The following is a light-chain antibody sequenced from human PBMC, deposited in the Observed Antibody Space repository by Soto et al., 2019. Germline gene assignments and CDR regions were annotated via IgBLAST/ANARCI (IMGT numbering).Light chain of an antibody. V-gene: IGLV2-14*01. CDR1: SSDIGAYNY. Sequence: QSALAQRASVSGSPGQSITISCTGSSSDIGAYNYVSWFLQYPGKAPKLIISEVSNRPSGVSNRFSGSKSGTAASLTISGLQTEDEADYFCFSFTTDWTHVFGTGTKVTVL. J-gene: IGLJ1*01. CDR3: FSFTTDWTHV. CDR2: EVS.